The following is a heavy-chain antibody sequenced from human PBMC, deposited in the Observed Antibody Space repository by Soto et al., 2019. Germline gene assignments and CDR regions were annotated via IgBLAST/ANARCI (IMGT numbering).Heavy chain of an antibody. CDR2: INHSGST. J-gene: IGHJ4*02. V-gene: IGHV4-34*01. CDR3: ARLNHIVVVVNGDYFDY. D-gene: IGHD2-21*01. Sequence: KPSETLSLTCAVYGGSFSGYYWSWIRQPPGKGLEWIGEINHSGSTNYNPSLKSRVTISVDTSKNQFSLKLSSVTAADTAVYYCARLNHIVVVVNGDYFDYWGQGTLVTVSS. CDR1: GGSFSGYY.